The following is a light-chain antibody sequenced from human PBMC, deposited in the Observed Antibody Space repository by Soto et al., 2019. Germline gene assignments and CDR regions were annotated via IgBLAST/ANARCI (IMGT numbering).Light chain of an antibody. J-gene: IGLJ3*02. CDR3: SSYTTNSAWV. Sequence: QSVLTQPASVSGSPGQSITISCTGTSNDVGTYNFVSWYQQHSGKAPKLMIYEVTNRAPGVSNRFSGSKSGNTASLTVSGLHAEDEADYYCSSYTTNSAWVFGGGTKVTVL. CDR2: EVT. CDR1: SNDVGTYNF. V-gene: IGLV2-14*01.